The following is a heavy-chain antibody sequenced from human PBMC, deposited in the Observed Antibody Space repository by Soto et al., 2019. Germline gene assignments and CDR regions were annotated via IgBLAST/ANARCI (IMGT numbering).Heavy chain of an antibody. CDR3: ARAYTGQLPRRGDYYYALDV. CDR1: GFFFNNYD. Sequence: PGGSLRLSCVGSGFFFNNYDMHWVRQVRGKGLEWVSAIGAADDLYYSVSVKGRFIVSRDNAQKSLYLQMNNLRAADTAVYFCARAYTGQLPRRGDYYYALDVWGRGTTVTVSS. CDR2: IGAADDL. J-gene: IGHJ6*02. V-gene: IGHV3-13*05. D-gene: IGHD2-2*01.